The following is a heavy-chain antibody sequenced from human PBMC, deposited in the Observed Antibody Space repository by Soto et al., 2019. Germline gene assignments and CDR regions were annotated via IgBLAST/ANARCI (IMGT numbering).Heavy chain of an antibody. J-gene: IGHJ4*02. V-gene: IGHV3-23*01. Sequence: GSLRLSCAASGFTFSSYAMSWVRQAPGKGLEWVSAISGSGGSTYYADSVRGRFVISRDNSKKTLYLQMTSLTAEDSAMYFCARGSTDSYPGSRIFDFWGRGTLVTVSS. CDR1: GFTFSSYA. CDR3: ARGSTDSYPGSRIFDF. CDR2: ISGSGGST. D-gene: IGHD3-10*01.